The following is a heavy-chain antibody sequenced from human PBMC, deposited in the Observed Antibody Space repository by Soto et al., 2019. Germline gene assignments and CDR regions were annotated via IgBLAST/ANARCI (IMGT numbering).Heavy chain of an antibody. CDR1: GGTFSSYT. V-gene: IGHV1-69*02. J-gene: IGHJ4*02. D-gene: IGHD6-6*01. CDR2: IIPILGIA. CDR3: AKSITARPFDY. Sequence: GASVKVSCKASGGTFSSYTISWVRQAPGQGLEWMGRIIPILGIANYAQKFQGRVTITADKSTSTAYMELSSLRAEDTAVYYCAKSITARPFDYWGQGALVTVSS.